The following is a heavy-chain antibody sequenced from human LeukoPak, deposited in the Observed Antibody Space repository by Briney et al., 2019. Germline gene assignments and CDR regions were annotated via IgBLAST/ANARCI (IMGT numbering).Heavy chain of an antibody. Sequence: ASVKVSCKASGYTVTSYYMHWVRQAPGQGLEWMGILNPSGGSSSYAQKFQGRATLTRATSTSTVYMELSSLRSEDTAVYYCATYSSGWYEPDFWGQGTLVTVSS. D-gene: IGHD6-19*01. CDR1: GYTVTSYY. J-gene: IGHJ4*02. V-gene: IGHV1-46*01. CDR3: ATYSSGWYEPDF. CDR2: LNPSGGSS.